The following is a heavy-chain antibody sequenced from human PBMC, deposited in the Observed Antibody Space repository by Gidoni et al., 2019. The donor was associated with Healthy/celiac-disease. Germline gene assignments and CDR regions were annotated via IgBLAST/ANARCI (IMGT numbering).Heavy chain of an antibody. D-gene: IGHD3-10*01. CDR2: IYYSGST. Sequence: QVQLQESGPGLVKPSETLSLTCTVSGGSISSYYWSWIRQPPGKGLEWIGYIYYSGSTNYNPSLKSRVTISVDTSKNQFSLKLSSVTAADTAVYYCAYAGSGSYNYYFDYWGQGTLVTVSS. CDR3: AYAGSGSYNYYFDY. J-gene: IGHJ4*02. V-gene: IGHV4-59*01. CDR1: GGSISSYY.